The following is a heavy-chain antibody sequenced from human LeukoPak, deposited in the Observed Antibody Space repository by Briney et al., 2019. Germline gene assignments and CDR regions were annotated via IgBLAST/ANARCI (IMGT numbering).Heavy chain of an antibody. D-gene: IGHD5/OR15-5a*01. V-gene: IGHV3-33*06. CDR3: AEGGYSVYAFFDY. Sequence: GRSLRLSCAASGFTFSSYGMHWVRQAPGKGLEWVAGLWYDGSNEYYADSVKGRFTISRDNSKNTLFLQMNSLRDEDTAVYFCAEGGYSVYAFFDYWGQGTLVSVSS. J-gene: IGHJ4*02. CDR2: LWYDGSNE. CDR1: GFTFSSYG.